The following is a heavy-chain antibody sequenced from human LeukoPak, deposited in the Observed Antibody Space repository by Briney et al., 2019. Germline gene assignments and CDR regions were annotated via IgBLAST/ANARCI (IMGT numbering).Heavy chain of an antibody. CDR3: ARGGGLDV. J-gene: IGHJ6*02. Sequence: GGSLRLSCAASGFTFSSYWMNWARQAPGKGLEWVASIDHNGNVNYYVDSVKGRFTISRDNAKNSLYLQMSNLRAEGTAVYFCARGGGLDVWGQGATVTVSS. CDR2: IDHNGNVN. D-gene: IGHD3-16*01. V-gene: IGHV3-7*03. CDR1: GFTFSSYW.